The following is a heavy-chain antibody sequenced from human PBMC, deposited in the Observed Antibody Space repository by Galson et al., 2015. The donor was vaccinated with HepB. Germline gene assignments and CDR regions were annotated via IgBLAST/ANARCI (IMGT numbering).Heavy chain of an antibody. CDR1: GASISSRTYY. CDR3: ARGGRTYNYGSLSYSGMDV. V-gene: IGHV4-39*01. J-gene: IGHJ6*02. CDR2: VHSSGVT. Sequence: LSLTCSVSGASISSRTYYWVWIRQPPGKGLEWIGNVHSSGVTYYNPSLKSRVTISGDTAKNQFSLKLTSVTAADSAVYYCARGGRTYNYGSLSYSGMDVWGQGTTVTASS. D-gene: IGHD5-18*01.